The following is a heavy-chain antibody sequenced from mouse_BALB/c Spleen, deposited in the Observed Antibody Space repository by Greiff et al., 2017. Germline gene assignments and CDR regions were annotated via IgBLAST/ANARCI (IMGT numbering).Heavy chain of an antibody. Sequence: QVQLQQSGAELAKPGASVKMSCKASGYTFTSYWMHWVKQRPGQGLEWIGYINPSTGYTEYNQKFKDKATLTADKSSSTAYMQLSSLTSEDSAVYYCERGGNYYYGSRYAMDYWGQGTSVTVSS. CDR2: INPSTGYT. J-gene: IGHJ4*01. CDR1: GYTFTSYW. D-gene: IGHD1-1*01. CDR3: ERGGNYYYGSRYAMDY. V-gene: IGHV1-7*01.